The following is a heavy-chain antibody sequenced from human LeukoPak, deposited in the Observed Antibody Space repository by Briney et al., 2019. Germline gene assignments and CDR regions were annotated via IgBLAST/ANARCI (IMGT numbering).Heavy chain of an antibody. CDR3: ASRLDWSAEVYFDY. V-gene: IGHV1-69*06. CDR1: GGTFSSYA. D-gene: IGHD1-1*01. J-gene: IGHJ4*02. Sequence: SVKVSCKASGGTFSSYAISWVRQAPGQGLEWMGGIIPIFGTANYAQKFQGRVTITADKSTSTAYMELSSLRSEDTAVYYCASRLDWSAEVYFDYWGQGTLVTVSS. CDR2: IIPIFGTA.